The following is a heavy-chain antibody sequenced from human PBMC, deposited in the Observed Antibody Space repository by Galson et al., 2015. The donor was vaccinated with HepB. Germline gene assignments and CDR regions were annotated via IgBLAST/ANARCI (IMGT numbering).Heavy chain of an antibody. CDR2: LTESGSGT. D-gene: IGHD3-10*01. CDR3: ARGRTLQGSLLDY. CDR1: GFAFSDYA. V-gene: IGHV3-23*01. J-gene: IGHJ4*02. Sequence: SLRLSCAASGFAFSDYAMSWVRQAPGKGLEWVSALTESGSGTYYVDSAKGRFTISRDNSKETLYLLMNNLRAEDTALYFCARGRTLQGSLLDYWGQGTLVTVSS.